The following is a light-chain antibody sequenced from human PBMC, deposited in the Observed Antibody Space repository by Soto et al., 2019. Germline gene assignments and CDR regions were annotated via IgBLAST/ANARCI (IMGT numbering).Light chain of an antibody. CDR2: AAS. Sequence: EIVMTQSPATLSVSPGERATLSFRASQSIGSNLALYQQKPGQAPRLLIYAASIRATDFPARFSGSGSGTEFTLTISGLQSDDFAVDFCQQYNNWPPWTFGHGTKVDIK. CDR1: QSIGSN. J-gene: IGKJ1*01. CDR3: QQYNNWPPWT. V-gene: IGKV3-15*01.